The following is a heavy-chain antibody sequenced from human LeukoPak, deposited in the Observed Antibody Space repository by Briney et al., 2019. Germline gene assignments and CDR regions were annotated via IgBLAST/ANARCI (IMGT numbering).Heavy chain of an antibody. D-gene: IGHD3-10*01. J-gene: IGHJ6*04. Sequence: ASVKVSCKASGYTFTGYYMHWVRQAPGQGLEWMGRINPNSGGTNYAQKFQGRVTMTRDTSSSTAYMELSRLRSDDTAVYYCARGGVITMVRGVMNVWGKGTTVTVSS. CDR3: ARGGVITMVRGVMNV. CDR1: GYTFTGYY. V-gene: IGHV1-2*06. CDR2: INPNSGGT.